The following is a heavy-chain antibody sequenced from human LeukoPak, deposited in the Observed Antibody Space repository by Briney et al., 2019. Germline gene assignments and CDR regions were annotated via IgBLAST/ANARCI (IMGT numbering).Heavy chain of an antibody. CDR2: IYNGGST. CDR1: GFTVSSNY. D-gene: IGHD3-3*01. V-gene: IGHV3-53*01. J-gene: IGHJ4*02. Sequence: GGSLRLSCAASGFTVSSNYMSWVRQAPGKGLEWVTDIYNGGSTYYDASVKGRFTISRDKSKNTLYLQMNSLRAEDTAVYYCARDWSHRCFDYWGQGSLVTVSS. CDR3: ARDWSHRCFDY.